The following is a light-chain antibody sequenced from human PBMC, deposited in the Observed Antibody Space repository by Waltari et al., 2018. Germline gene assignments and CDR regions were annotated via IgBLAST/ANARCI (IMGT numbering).Light chain of an antibody. Sequence: QSALTQPASVSGSPGQAITLSCTGTSGDVGRYNLVSWYQQHPGKAPKLMIYEVGKRPSGISNRFSGSKSGNTASLTISGLQAEDEADYYCCSYAGAGTGVFGGGTKVTVL. V-gene: IGLV2-23*02. J-gene: IGLJ3*02. CDR3: CSYAGAGTGV. CDR2: EVG. CDR1: SGDVGRYNL.